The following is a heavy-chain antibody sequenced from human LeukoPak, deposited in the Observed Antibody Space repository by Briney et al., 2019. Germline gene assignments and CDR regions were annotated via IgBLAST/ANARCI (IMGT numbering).Heavy chain of an antibody. CDR1: GFSVSDHY. CDR3: ARDRPYGGKGDFDY. D-gene: IGHD4-23*01. V-gene: IGHV3-66*01. J-gene: IGHJ4*02. Sequence: GGSLRLSCAASGFSVSDHYMNWVRQAPGKGQEWVSVIHTDGSTYASDSVKGRFTISRDNSRNTLFLQMNSLSAEDTAVYYCARDRPYGGKGDFDYWGQGTLVTVSS. CDR2: IHTDGST.